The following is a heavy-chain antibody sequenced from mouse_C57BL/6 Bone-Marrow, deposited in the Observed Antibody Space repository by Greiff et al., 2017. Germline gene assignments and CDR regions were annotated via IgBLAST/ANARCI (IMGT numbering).Heavy chain of an antibody. V-gene: IGHV1-26*01. CDR1: GYTFTDYY. Sequence: VQLQQSGPELVKPGASVKISCTASGYTFTDYYMNWVKQSHGKSLEWIGDINPNNGGTSYNQKFKGKDTLTVDKSSSTAYMELRSLTSEDSAVYYCARNDGLYYFDYWGQGTTLTVSS. CDR2: INPNNGGT. CDR3: ARNDGLYYFDY. D-gene: IGHD2-3*01. J-gene: IGHJ2*01.